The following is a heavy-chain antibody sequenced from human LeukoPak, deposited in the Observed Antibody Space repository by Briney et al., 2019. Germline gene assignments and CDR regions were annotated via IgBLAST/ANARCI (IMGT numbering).Heavy chain of an antibody. CDR3: AREGSGWYWGGTGDYYYYGMDA. Sequence: GGSLRLSCAASGFTFSSSWMNWVRRAPGKGLEWVGNINQDGSQTYYVDSVRGRFTISRDNARNSLYLQMNSLRAEDTAVYYCAREGSGWYWGGTGDYYYYGMDAWGQGTTVTVSS. J-gene: IGHJ6*02. V-gene: IGHV3-7*01. CDR2: INQDGSQT. CDR1: GFTFSSSW. D-gene: IGHD6-19*01.